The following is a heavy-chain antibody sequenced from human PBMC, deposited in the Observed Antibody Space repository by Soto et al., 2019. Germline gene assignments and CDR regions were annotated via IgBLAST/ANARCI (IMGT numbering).Heavy chain of an antibody. CDR2: ISNDGSNK. CDR1: GFSFSSYG. J-gene: IGHJ3*01. D-gene: IGHD6-19*01. CDR3: AKLRSSSWTQYAFDV. V-gene: IGHV3-30*18. Sequence: QVQLVESGGGVVQPGSSLRLSCAASGFSFSSYGMHWVRQAAGKGLEWVAVISNDGSNKYYAESVKGRFNISRDNSKNLLYLQMNSMRPEDTAVYNSAKLRSSSWTQYAFDVWGHGTMVIVSS.